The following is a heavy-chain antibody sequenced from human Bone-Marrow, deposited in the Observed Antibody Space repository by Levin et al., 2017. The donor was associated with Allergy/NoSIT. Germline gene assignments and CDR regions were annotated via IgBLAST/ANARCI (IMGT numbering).Heavy chain of an antibody. CDR2: ISDDGSTE. V-gene: IGHV3-30*18. J-gene: IGHJ4*02. CDR1: GFTFRSHG. Sequence: GGSLRLSCAASGFTFRSHGMHWVRQAPGKGLEWVAVISDDGSTEYYADSVKGRFTISRDNSKNTLYVQMNSLRSEDTAVYYCAKEGSSNKRCFDYWGQGTLVTVSS. D-gene: IGHD6-13*01. CDR3: AKEGSSNKRCFDY.